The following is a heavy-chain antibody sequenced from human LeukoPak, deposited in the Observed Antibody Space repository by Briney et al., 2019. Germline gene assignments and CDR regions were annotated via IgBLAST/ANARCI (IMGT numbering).Heavy chain of an antibody. CDR2: ISGSGGST. Sequence: GGSPRLSCAASGFTFSSYAMSWVRQAPGKGLEWVSAISGSGGSTYYADSVKGRFTISRDNSKNTLYLQMNSLKTEDTAVYYCTTDRLLWFGELSLPTPTYYYYGMDVWGQGTTVTVSS. J-gene: IGHJ6*02. CDR1: GFTFSSYA. V-gene: IGHV3-23*01. D-gene: IGHD3-10*01. CDR3: TTDRLLWFGELSLPTPTYYYYGMDV.